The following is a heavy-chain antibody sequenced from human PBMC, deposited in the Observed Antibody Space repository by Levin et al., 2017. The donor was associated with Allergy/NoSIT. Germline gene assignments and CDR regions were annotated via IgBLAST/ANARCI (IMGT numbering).Heavy chain of an antibody. CDR1: GFTFSTYS. V-gene: IGHV3-21*06. CDR2: ISSSSNYI. D-gene: IGHD2-15*01. CDR3: ARDYCSGGSCYGVDN. J-gene: IGHJ4*02. Sequence: ASVKVSCAASGFTFSTYSMNWVRQAPGKGLEWVSSISSSSNYIYYADSVKGRFSISRDNAKNSLYLQMNSLRAEDTAVYYCARDYCSGGSCYGVDNWGQGTLVTVSS.